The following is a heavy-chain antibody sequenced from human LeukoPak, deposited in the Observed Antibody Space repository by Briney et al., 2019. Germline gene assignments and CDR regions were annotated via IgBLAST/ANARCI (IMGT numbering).Heavy chain of an antibody. J-gene: IGHJ3*02. Sequence: GGSLRLSCAASGFTFSSYSMNWVRQAPGKGLEWVSYISSSSSTIYYADSVKGRFTISRDNAKNSLYLQMNSLRAEDTAVYYCASGLLRYFDWLPLHDAFDIWGQGTMVTVSS. CDR2: ISSSSSTI. V-gene: IGHV3-48*04. CDR1: GFTFSSYS. CDR3: ASGLLRYFDWLPLHDAFDI. D-gene: IGHD3-9*01.